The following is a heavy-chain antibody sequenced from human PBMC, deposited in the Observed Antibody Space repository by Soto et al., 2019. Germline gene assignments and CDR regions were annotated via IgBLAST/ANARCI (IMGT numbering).Heavy chain of an antibody. D-gene: IGHD6-19*01. Sequence: PGGSLRLSCAVSGFTVSSSYMSWVRQAPGKGLEWVSVLYTAGNTNYADFVKGRFTISRDISKNTLYLQMNSLRVDDTAVYYCVREQFTLGWWFDPWGQGTLVTVSS. CDR2: LYTAGNT. J-gene: IGHJ5*02. CDR1: GFTVSSSY. V-gene: IGHV3-53*01. CDR3: VREQFTLGWWFDP.